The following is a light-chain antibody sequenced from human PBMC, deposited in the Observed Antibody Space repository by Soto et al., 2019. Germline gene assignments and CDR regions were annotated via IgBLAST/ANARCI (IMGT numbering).Light chain of an antibody. Sequence: FQMTQSPSSLSASVGDRVTITCRASQSINTYLNWYQFKPGKAPKLLIFSSSNLQTGVPSRFSGSGSGTHFTLTITRLQPEGSATYYFQQGYSTGFTFGPGTQVEI. V-gene: IGKV1-39*01. CDR3: QQGYSTGFT. CDR1: QSINTY. CDR2: SSS. J-gene: IGKJ3*01.